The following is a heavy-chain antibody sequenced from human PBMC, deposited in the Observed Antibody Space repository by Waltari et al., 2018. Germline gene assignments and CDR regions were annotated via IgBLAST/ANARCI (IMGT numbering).Heavy chain of an antibody. CDR2: IYSGGST. Sequence: EVQLVESGGGLIQPGGSLRLSCAASGFTVSSNYMSWVRQAPGKGVEWGSVIYSGGSTYYADTVKGRFTISRDNSKNTLDLQMNSLRAEDTAVYYCASPLWFPKATRAFDIWGQGTMVTVSS. V-gene: IGHV3-53*01. CDR1: GFTVSSNY. CDR3: ASPLWFPKATRAFDI. D-gene: IGHD3-10*01. J-gene: IGHJ3*02.